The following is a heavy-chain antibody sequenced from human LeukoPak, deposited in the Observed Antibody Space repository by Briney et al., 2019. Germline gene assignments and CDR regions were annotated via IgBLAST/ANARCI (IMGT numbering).Heavy chain of an antibody. CDR3: ARVQRRRYYDSSGYYAYYYYYMDV. V-gene: IGHV4-59*01. Sequence: SETLSLTCTVSGGSISSYYWSWIRQPPGKGLEWIGYIYYSWSTNYNPSLKSRVTISVDTSKNQFSLKLSSVTAADTAVYYCARVQRRRYYDSSGYYAYYYYYMDVWGKGTTVTISS. J-gene: IGHJ6*03. CDR1: GGSISSYY. CDR2: IYYSWST. D-gene: IGHD3-22*01.